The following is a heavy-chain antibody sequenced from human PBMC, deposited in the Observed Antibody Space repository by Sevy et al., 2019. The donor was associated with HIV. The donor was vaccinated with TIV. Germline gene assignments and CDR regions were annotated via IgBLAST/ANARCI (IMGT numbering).Heavy chain of an antibody. D-gene: IGHD6-13*01. CDR2: ITFSSNYI. J-gene: IGHJ3*02. CDR1: GFSFSTYN. Sequence: GGSLRLSCAASGFSFSTYNMNWVRQAPGKGLEWVSSITFSSNYIYYADSVKGGITIPRDNAKNSLYLQMKSLRAEDTAVYYWARSWGQQLHDAFDIWGQGTMVTVSS. CDR3: ARSWGQQLHDAFDI. V-gene: IGHV3-21*01.